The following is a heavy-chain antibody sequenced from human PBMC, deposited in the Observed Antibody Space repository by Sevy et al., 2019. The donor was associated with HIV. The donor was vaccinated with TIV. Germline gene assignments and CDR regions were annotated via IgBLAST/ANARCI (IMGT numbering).Heavy chain of an antibody. V-gene: IGHV1-69*04. CDR2: IIPILGIA. CDR3: AGDGDPYYYDSSGYYGY. J-gene: IGHJ4*02. CDR1: GGTFSSYA. Sequence: ASVKVSCKASGGTFSSYAISWVRRAPGQGLEWMGRIIPILGIANYAQKFQGRVTITADKSTSTAYMELSSLRSEDTAVYYCAGDGDPYYYDSSGYYGYWGQGTLVTVSS. D-gene: IGHD3-22*01.